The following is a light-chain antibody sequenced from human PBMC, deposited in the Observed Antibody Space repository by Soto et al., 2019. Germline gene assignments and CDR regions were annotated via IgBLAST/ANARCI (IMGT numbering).Light chain of an antibody. V-gene: IGLV4-69*01. Sequence: QPVLTQSPSASASLGASVRLTCTLSSGHSSDAIAWHQQQPEKGPRFLMKVNSDGSHNKGDGIPDRFSGSRSGAERYLTISSLQSEDEADYYCQTWGTGIHVVFGGGTKVTVL. CDR3: QTWGTGIHVV. J-gene: IGLJ2*01. CDR2: VNSDGSH. CDR1: SGHSSDA.